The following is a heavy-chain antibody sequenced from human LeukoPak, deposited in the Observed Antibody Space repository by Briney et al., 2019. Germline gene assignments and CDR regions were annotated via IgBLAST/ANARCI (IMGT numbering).Heavy chain of an antibody. V-gene: IGHV3-48*02. CDR3: ARDHDWAFHY. CDR2: INHNAETI. D-gene: IGHD3-9*01. CDR1: GFTVSSNY. J-gene: IGHJ4*02. Sequence: GGSLRLSCAASGFTVSSNYMSWVRQAPGEGLEWIAYINHNAETIYYADSVKGRFTISRDNAKNSLSLQMNSLRDEDTAVYYCARDHDWAFHYWGQGTRVTVSS.